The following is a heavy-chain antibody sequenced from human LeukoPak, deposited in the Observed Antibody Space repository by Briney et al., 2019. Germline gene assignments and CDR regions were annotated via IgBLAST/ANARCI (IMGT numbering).Heavy chain of an antibody. V-gene: IGHV3-23*01. J-gene: IGHJ4*02. CDR3: ARGGPAAGRFDY. CDR2: ISGSGGST. Sequence: GGSLRLSCAASGFTFSSYAMSWVRQAPGKGLEWVSAISGSGGSTYYADSVKGRFTISRDDSKNTLYLQMNSLRAEDTAVYYCARGGPAAGRFDYWGQGTLVTVSS. CDR1: GFTFSSYA. D-gene: IGHD6-13*01.